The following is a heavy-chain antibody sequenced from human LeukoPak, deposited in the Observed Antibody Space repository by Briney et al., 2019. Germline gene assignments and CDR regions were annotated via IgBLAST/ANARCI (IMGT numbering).Heavy chain of an antibody. V-gene: IGHV1-2*02. CDR2: INPNSGGT. J-gene: IGHJ4*02. CDR1: GYTFTGYY. CDR3: ARGARTGYCSSTSCHNSFDY. Sequence: ASVKVSCKASGYTFTGYYMHWVRPAPGQALEWMGWINPNSGGTNYAQKFQGRVTMTRDTSISTAYMELSRLRSDDTAVYYCARGARTGYCSSTSCHNSFDYWGQGTLVTVSS. D-gene: IGHD2-2*02.